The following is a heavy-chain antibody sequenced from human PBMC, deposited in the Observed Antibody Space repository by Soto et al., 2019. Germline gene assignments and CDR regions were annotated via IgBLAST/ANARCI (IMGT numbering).Heavy chain of an antibody. V-gene: IGHV1-3*01. Sequence: SVKVSCKASGYTFTRYTMNWVRQAPGQRLEWMGWINPDNGNTKSSQKFQDRVIITRDTSASTAYMDLSSLRSEDTVVYYCARGIATGQLDPWGQGTLVTVSS. CDR1: GYTFTRYT. CDR2: INPDNGNT. J-gene: IGHJ5*02. D-gene: IGHD2-15*01. CDR3: ARGIATGQLDP.